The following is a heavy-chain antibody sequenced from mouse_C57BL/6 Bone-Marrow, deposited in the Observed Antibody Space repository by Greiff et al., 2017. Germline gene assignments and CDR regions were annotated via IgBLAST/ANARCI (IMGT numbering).Heavy chain of an antibody. Sequence: QVQLQQPGAELVMPGASVKLSCKASGYTFTSYWMHWVKQRPGHGLEWIGEIDPSDSYTNYNQKFKGKSTLTVDQSSSTAYMQLSSLTSEDSSVYYCAREGIYCSSQYDFDYWGQGTTLTVSS. D-gene: IGHD1-1*01. CDR2: IDPSDSYT. V-gene: IGHV1-69*01. CDR3: AREGIYCSSQYDFDY. CDR1: GYTFTSYW. J-gene: IGHJ2*01.